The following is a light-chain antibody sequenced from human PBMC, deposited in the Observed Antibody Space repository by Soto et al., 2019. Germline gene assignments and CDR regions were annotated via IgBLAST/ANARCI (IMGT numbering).Light chain of an antibody. CDR3: QQYWT. CDR2: KAS. V-gene: IGKV1-5*03. CDR1: PSISSW. Sequence: DIQMTQSPSTLSASVGDRVTITCRASPSISSWLAWYQQKPGKAPKLLIYKASSLESGVPSRFSGSGSGTEFTLTISSLQPDDFATYYCQQYWTFGQGTKVEIK. J-gene: IGKJ1*01.